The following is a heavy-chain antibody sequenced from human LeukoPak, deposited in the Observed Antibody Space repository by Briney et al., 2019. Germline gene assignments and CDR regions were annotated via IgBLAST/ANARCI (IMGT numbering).Heavy chain of an antibody. Sequence: GGPLRLSCVASGFTFSSYSMNWFRQAPGMRLEWIAYIRSSSSNMNYADSVKGRFTISRDDAKNSLYLQMNSLRAEDTAVYYCARGHYGSGNYYNLDYWGQGTLVTVSS. CDR1: GFTFSSYS. J-gene: IGHJ4*02. D-gene: IGHD3-10*01. CDR2: IRSSSSNM. V-gene: IGHV3-48*04. CDR3: ARGHYGSGNYYNLDY.